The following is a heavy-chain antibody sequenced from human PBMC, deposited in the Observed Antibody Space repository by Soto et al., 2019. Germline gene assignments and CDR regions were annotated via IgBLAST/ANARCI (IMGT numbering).Heavy chain of an antibody. D-gene: IGHD3-22*01. CDR2: FDPEDGET. Sequence: ASVKVSCKVSGYTLTELSMHWVRQAPGKGLEWMGGFDPEDGETIYAQKFQGRVTMTEDTSTDTAYMELSSLRSEDTAVYYCATGTVSSYYDSSGYSLDYWGQGTLVTVPQ. CDR3: ATGTVSSYYDSSGYSLDY. CDR1: GYTLTELS. V-gene: IGHV1-24*01. J-gene: IGHJ4*02.